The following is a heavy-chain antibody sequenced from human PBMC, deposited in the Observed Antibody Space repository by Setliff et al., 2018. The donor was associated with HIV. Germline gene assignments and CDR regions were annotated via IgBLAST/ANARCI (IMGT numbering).Heavy chain of an antibody. Sequence: PGGSLRLSCAASGFTFSSYTMHWVRQAPGKGLEWVASISGGGKSIYYADSVKGLFTISRDNADRSLYLQMNSLRAEDTAVYYCVKDEEYIGVVSATMNMPGYYHYYYMDVWGKGSTVTVSS. CDR2: ISGGGKSI. CDR3: VKDEEYIGVVSATMNMPGYYHYYYMDV. D-gene: IGHD2-2*01. J-gene: IGHJ6*03. V-gene: IGHV3-21*01. CDR1: GFTFSSYT.